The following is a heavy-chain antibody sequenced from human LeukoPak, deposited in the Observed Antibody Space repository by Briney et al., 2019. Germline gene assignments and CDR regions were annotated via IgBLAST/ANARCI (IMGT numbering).Heavy chain of an antibody. CDR1: GGSFSGYY. CDR2: INHSGST. CDR3: ARDSRGRQQLRPGRYGMDV. D-gene: IGHD6-13*01. V-gene: IGHV4-34*01. J-gene: IGHJ6*02. Sequence: SETLSLTCAVYGGSFSGYYWSWIRQPPGKGLEWIGEINHSGSTNYNPSLKSRVTISVDTSKNQFSLKLSSVTAADTAVYYCARDSRGRQQLRPGRYGMDVWGQGTTVTVSS.